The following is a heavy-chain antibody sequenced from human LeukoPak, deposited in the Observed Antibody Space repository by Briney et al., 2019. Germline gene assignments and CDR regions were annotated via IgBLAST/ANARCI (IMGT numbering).Heavy chain of an antibody. Sequence: PSETLSLTCTVSGGSISSSSYYWGWIRQPPGKGLEWIGSIYYSGSTYYNPSLKSRVTISVDTSKNQFSLKLSSVTAADTAVYYCARAQMWKFGVARGLLPFDPWGQGTLVTVSS. CDR2: IYYSGST. D-gene: IGHD3-3*01. CDR3: ARAQMWKFGVARGLLPFDP. CDR1: GGSISSSSYY. J-gene: IGHJ5*02. V-gene: IGHV4-39*07.